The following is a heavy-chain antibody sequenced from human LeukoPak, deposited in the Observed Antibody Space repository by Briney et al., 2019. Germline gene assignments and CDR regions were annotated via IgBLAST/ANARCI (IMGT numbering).Heavy chain of an antibody. CDR2: ISGDGGST. D-gene: IGHD6-19*01. J-gene: IGHJ6*03. Sequence: GGSLRLSCAASGFTFDDYAMHWVRQAPGKGLEWVSLISGDGGSTYYADSVKGRFTISRDNSKNSLYLQMNSLRTEDTALYYCAKLGSSGWSYYYYYMDVWGKGTTVTVSS. CDR3: AKLGSSGWSYYYYYMDV. V-gene: IGHV3-43*02. CDR1: GFTFDDYA.